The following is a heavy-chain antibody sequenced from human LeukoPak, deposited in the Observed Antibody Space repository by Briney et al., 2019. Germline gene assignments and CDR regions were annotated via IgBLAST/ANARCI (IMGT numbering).Heavy chain of an antibody. D-gene: IGHD3-9*01. J-gene: IGHJ4*02. V-gene: IGHV4-31*03. CDR3: ARDQWNYDILTGYSQIFDY. CDR1: GDSISSGGYY. Sequence: SETLSLTCTVSGDSISSGGYYWSWIRQHPGKGLEWIGYIYSSGSTNYNPSLKSRVTISVDTSKNQFSLNLSSVTAADTAVYFCARDQWNYDILTGYSQIFDYWGQGTLVTVSS. CDR2: IYSSGST.